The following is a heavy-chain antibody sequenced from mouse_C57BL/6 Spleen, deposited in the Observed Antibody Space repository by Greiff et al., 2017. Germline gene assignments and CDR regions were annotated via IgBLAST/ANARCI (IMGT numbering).Heavy chain of an antibody. CDR2: IAPNSGGT. Sequence: QVQLQQPGAELVKPGASVKLSCKASGYTFTSYWMHWVKQRPGRGLEWIGRIAPNSGGTKYNEKFKSKATLTVDKPSSTAYMQLSSLTSEDSAVYDCARVGYDEDWYFDVWGTGTTVTVSS. CDR3: ARVGYDEDWYFDV. J-gene: IGHJ1*03. D-gene: IGHD2-2*01. V-gene: IGHV1-72*01. CDR1: GYTFTSYW.